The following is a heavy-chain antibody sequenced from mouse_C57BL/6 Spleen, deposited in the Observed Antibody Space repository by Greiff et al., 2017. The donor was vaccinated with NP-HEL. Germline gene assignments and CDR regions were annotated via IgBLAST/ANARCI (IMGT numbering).Heavy chain of an antibody. Sequence: QVQLQQSGAELVRPGASVTLSCKASGYTFTDYEMHWVKQTPVHGLEWIGAIDPETGGTAYNQKFKGKAILTADKSSSTAYMELRSLTSEDSAVYYCTRRGDYDDPFAYWGQGTLVTVSA. J-gene: IGHJ3*01. V-gene: IGHV1-15*01. CDR3: TRRGDYDDPFAY. CDR2: IDPETGGT. D-gene: IGHD2-4*01. CDR1: GYTFTDYE.